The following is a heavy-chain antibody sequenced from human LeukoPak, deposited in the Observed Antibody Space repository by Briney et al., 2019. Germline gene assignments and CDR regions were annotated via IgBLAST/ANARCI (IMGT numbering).Heavy chain of an antibody. V-gene: IGHV1-8*01. J-gene: IGHJ4*02. CDR1: GYTFTSYD. D-gene: IGHD3-3*01. Sequence: ASVKVSCKASGYTFTSYDINWVRQATGQGLEWMGWMNPNSGNTGYAQKFQGRVTMTRNTSISTAYMELSNLRSEDTAVYYCARALRITIFGVVINRAFDYWGQGTLVTVSS. CDR3: ARALRITIFGVVINRAFDY. CDR2: MNPNSGNT.